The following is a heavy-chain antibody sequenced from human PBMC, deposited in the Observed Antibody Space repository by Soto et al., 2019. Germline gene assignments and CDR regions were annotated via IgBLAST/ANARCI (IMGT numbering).Heavy chain of an antibody. J-gene: IGHJ4*02. CDR2: MYGGGRT. Sequence: PGWSLRLSCASSVFTVYDNQMSWVRQAPGKGLEWVSIMYGGGRTYYADSVKGRFTISRDNSKNTLYLQMNSLRAGDTAVYYCARDRNYFDYWGQGTPVTVSS. V-gene: IGHV3-53*01. CDR3: ARDRNYFDY. CDR1: VFTVYDNQ.